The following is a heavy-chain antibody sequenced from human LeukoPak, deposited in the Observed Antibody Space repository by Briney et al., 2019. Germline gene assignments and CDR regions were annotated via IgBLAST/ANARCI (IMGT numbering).Heavy chain of an antibody. CDR3: ARDHCSANSCYEDYYNGLDV. CDR2: INLKSGGT. CDR1: GYTFTAYY. J-gene: IGHJ6*02. V-gene: IGHV1-2*02. Sequence: GASVKVSCKASGYTFTAYYLQWVRLAPGQGLEWMGWINLKSGGTEYAQRFQGRVTTTRDTSISTAYMELSRLRSDDTAVYYCARDHCSANSCYEDYYNGLDVWGQGTTVTVSS. D-gene: IGHD2-2*01.